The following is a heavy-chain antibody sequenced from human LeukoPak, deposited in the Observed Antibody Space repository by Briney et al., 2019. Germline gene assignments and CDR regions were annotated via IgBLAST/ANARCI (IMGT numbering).Heavy chain of an antibody. Sequence: SETLSLTCAVYGGSFSGYYWSWIRQPPGKGLEWIGEINHSGSTNYNPSLKSRVTISVDTSKNQFSLKLSSVTAADTAVYYYARWPPRRYAMGFYFDYWGQGTLVTVSS. CDR3: ARWPPRRYAMGFYFDY. J-gene: IGHJ4*02. V-gene: IGHV4-34*01. CDR1: GGSFSGYY. D-gene: IGHD2-8*01. CDR2: INHSGST.